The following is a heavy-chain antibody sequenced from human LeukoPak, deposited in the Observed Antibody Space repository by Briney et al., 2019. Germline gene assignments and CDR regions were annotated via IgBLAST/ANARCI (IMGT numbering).Heavy chain of an antibody. V-gene: IGHV4-61*02. J-gene: IGHJ4*02. CDR3: AKMIPATPDYFDY. D-gene: IGHD2-15*01. CDR2: IYTSGST. CDR1: GGSISSGSYY. Sequence: SQTLSLTCTVSGGSISSGSYYWSWIRQPAGKGLEWIGRIYTSGSTNYNPSLKSRVTISVDTSKNQFSLKLSSVTAADTAVYYCAKMIPATPDYFDYWGPGILVTVSS.